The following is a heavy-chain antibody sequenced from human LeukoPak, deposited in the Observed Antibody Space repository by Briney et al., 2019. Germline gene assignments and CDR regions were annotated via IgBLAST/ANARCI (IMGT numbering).Heavy chain of an antibody. CDR3: AKGTAGGNYFDY. CDR1: GFTFSSYG. CDR2: ISYDGSNK. D-gene: IGHD3-16*01. J-gene: IGHJ4*02. Sequence: GGSLRLSCAASGFTFSSYGMHWVRQAPGKGLEWVAVISYDGSNKYYADSVKGRFTISRDNSKNTLYLQMNSLRAEDTAVYYCAKGTAGGNYFDYWGQGTLVTVSS. V-gene: IGHV3-30*18.